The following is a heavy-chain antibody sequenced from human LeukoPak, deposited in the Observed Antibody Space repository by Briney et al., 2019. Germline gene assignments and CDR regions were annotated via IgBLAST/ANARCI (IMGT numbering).Heavy chain of an antibody. D-gene: IGHD2-8*02. Sequence: SETLSLTCTVSDDSMNRGSYFWGWIRQPPGKGLEWIGGIHYSGVTYYNPSLKSRVTTSKDTSKSQFSLKLTSVTAADTAVYYCARLLGHAYWGQGILVAVSS. V-gene: IGHV4-39*01. CDR1: DDSMNRGSYF. CDR2: IHYSGVT. CDR3: ARLLGHAY. J-gene: IGHJ4*02.